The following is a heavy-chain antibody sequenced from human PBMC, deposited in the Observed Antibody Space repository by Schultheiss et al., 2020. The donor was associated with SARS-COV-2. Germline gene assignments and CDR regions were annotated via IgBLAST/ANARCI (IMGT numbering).Heavy chain of an antibody. V-gene: IGHV3-30*02. CDR1: GFKFSDYG. CDR3: ARESPVTMTTVTDFDY. J-gene: IGHJ4*02. CDR2: IRYDGSNK. D-gene: IGHD4-17*01. Sequence: GGSLRLSCAASGFKFSDYGTHWVRQAPGKGLEWVAFIRYDGSNKYYADSVKGRFTISRDNSKNTLYLQMNSLRAEDTAVYYCARESPVTMTTVTDFDYWGQGTLVTVSS.